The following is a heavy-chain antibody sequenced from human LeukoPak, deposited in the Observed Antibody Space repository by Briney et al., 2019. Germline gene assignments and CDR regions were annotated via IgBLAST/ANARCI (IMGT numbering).Heavy chain of an antibody. CDR1: GGSFSGYY. Sequence: SETLSLTCAVSGGSFSGYYWSWIRQPPGKGLEWIGEINHSGSTNYNPSLKSRVTISVDTSKNQFSLKLSSVTAADTAVYYCARGLWFGEFDVWGQGTTVTVSS. CDR2: INHSGST. D-gene: IGHD3-10*01. CDR3: ARGLWFGEFDV. J-gene: IGHJ6*02. V-gene: IGHV4-34*01.